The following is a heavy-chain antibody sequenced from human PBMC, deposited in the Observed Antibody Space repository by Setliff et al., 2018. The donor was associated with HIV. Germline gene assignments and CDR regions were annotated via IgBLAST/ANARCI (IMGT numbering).Heavy chain of an antibody. CDR1: GYAFTSYF. Sequence: GASVKVSCKASGYAFTSYFMHWVRQAPGQGLEWMGIIDPSDGSTSYAQKFQDRVTMTRDTSTSTVYMELSSLRSEATAVYFCARLGSGWSDSYYYAMDIWGQGTTVTVSS. D-gene: IGHD6-19*01. CDR3: ARLGSGWSDSYYYAMDI. J-gene: IGHJ6*02. CDR2: IDPSDGST. V-gene: IGHV1-46*01.